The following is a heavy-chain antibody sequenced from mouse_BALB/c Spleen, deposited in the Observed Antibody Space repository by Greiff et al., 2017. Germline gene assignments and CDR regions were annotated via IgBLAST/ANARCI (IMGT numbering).Heavy chain of an antibody. CDR3: ARDNDYDEGRGYLDV. J-gene: IGHJ1*01. CDR1: GFTFSDYY. V-gene: IGHV5-4*02. Sequence: EVMLVESGGGLVKPGGSLKLSCAASGFTFSDYYMYWVRQTPEKRLEWVATISDGGSYTYYPDSVKGRFTISRANAKNTLYLEMSSLRSEDTAMYYCARDNDYDEGRGYLDVWGAGTTVTVSS. D-gene: IGHD2-4*01. CDR2: ISDGGSYT.